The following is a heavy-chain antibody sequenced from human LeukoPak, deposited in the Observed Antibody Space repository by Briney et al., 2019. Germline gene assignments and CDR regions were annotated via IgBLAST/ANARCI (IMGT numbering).Heavy chain of an antibody. V-gene: IGHV3-53*01. CDR2: LYSGGNT. CDR3: ARVAYPPRKSSYHYYMDV. J-gene: IGHJ6*03. Sequence: GGSLRLSCAASRFTVSSNYMTWVRQAPGKGLEWVSILYSGGNTHYTDSVKGRFTISRDNSQNTLYLQMNSLGAEDTAMYYCARVAYPPRKSSYHYYMDVWGIGTTVTVSS. CDR1: RFTVSSNY.